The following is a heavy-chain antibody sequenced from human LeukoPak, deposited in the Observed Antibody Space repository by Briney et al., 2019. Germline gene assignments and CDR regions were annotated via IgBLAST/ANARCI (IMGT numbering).Heavy chain of an antibody. Sequence: SVKVSCKASGGTFSTFAINWVGQAPGQGLEWIGRIVPIFASVNYTQHLQGRVRITADRSTGTAYMELRSLRSDDTAVYYCARDPSTLGYCSGGNCYRYNWFDPWGQGTLVTVSS. D-gene: IGHD2-15*01. CDR3: ARDPSTLGYCSGGNCYRYNWFDP. V-gene: IGHV1-69*06. J-gene: IGHJ5*02. CDR2: IVPIFASV. CDR1: GGTFSTFA.